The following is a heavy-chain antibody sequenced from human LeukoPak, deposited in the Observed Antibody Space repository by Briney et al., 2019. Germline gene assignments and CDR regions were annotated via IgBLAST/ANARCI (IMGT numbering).Heavy chain of an antibody. D-gene: IGHD3-9*01. Sequence: ASETLSLTCAVYGGSFSGYYWSWIRQPPGKGLEWIGEINHSGSTNYNPSLKSRVTISVDTSKNQFSLKLSSVTAADTAVYCCARGLLTGYYNRYYYYGMDVWGQGTTVTVSS. CDR2: INHSGST. V-gene: IGHV4-34*01. J-gene: IGHJ6*02. CDR3: ARGLLTGYYNRYYYYGMDV. CDR1: GGSFSGYY.